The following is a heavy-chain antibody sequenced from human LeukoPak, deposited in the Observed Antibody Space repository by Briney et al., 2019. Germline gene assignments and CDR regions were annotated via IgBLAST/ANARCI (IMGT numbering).Heavy chain of an antibody. V-gene: IGHV1-18*01. CDR2: ISAYNGNT. CDR1: GYTFTSYG. CDR3: ARGTTPYGLGSSDNWFDP. Sequence: ASVKVSCKASGYTFTSYGISWVRQAPGQGLEWMGWISAYNGNTNYAQKLQGRVTMTTDTSTSTAYMELRSLRSDDTAVYYCARGTTPYGLGSSDNWFDPWGQGTLVTVSS. J-gene: IGHJ5*02. D-gene: IGHD3-10*01.